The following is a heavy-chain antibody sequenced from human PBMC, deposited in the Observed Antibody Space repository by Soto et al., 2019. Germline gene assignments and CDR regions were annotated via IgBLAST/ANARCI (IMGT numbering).Heavy chain of an antibody. Sequence: GGSLRLSCAASGFTVSSNYMSWVRQAPGKGLEWVSVIYSGGSTYYADSVKGRFTISRDNSKNTVYLQMNSLRAEDTAVYYCAKIESRFFYDSTGYYPFDYWGQGTPVTVSS. V-gene: IGHV3-53*01. D-gene: IGHD3-22*01. CDR1: GFTVSSNY. J-gene: IGHJ4*02. CDR3: AKIESRFFYDSTGYYPFDY. CDR2: IYSGGST.